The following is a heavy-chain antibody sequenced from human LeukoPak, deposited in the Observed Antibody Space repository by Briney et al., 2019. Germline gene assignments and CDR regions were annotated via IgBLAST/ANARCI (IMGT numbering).Heavy chain of an antibody. CDR3: AKDNYYDYYGSGFSLRVVYYFDY. Sequence: PGGSLRLSCAASGFTFSSYAMSWARQAPGKGLEWVSAISGSGGSTYYADSVKGRFTISRDNSKNTLYLQMNSLRAEDTAVYYCAKDNYYDYYGSGFSLRVVYYFDYWGQGTLVTVSS. V-gene: IGHV3-23*01. J-gene: IGHJ4*02. D-gene: IGHD3-10*01. CDR1: GFTFSSYA. CDR2: ISGSGGST.